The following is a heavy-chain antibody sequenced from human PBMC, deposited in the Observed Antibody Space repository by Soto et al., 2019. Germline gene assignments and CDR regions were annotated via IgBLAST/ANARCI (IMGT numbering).Heavy chain of an antibody. D-gene: IGHD3-9*01. J-gene: IGHJ4*02. V-gene: IGHV3-48*01. CDR3: ARDLDWSFDY. CDR2: ISGSSSNM. CDR1: GFSFSTYS. Sequence: GGSLRLSCAASGFSFSTYSMNWVRQVPGRGLEWVSYISGSSSNMFYADSVKGRFTISRDNAKNSLYLQMNSLRAEDTAVYYCARDLDWSFDYWGQGALVTVSS.